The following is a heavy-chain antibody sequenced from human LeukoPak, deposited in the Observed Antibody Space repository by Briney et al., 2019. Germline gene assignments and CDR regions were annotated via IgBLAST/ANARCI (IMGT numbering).Heavy chain of an antibody. J-gene: IGHJ4*02. CDR3: ARDLSLYGSGSSSAGY. D-gene: IGHD3-10*01. CDR1: GFTVSSNY. CDR2: IYSDGST. Sequence: GGSLRLPCAASGFTVSSNYMSWVRQAPGKGLEWVSVIYSDGSTYYADSVKDRFTISRDNSKNTLYLQVNSLRAEDTAVYYCARDLSLYGSGSSSAGYWGQGTLVTVSS. V-gene: IGHV3-66*01.